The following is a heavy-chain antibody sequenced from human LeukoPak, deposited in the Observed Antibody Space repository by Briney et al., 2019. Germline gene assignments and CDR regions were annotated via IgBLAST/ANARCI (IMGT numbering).Heavy chain of an antibody. J-gene: IGHJ5*02. D-gene: IGHD6-19*01. CDR2: VYHSGAT. Sequence: GSLRLSCVGSGFTFSDYSINWIRQPPGKGLEWIGGVYHSGATYYTPSLKSRVTISVDTSKNQFSLNLTSVTAADTAVYYCARDSSGTLSGGGWFDPWGQGTLVTVSS. V-gene: IGHV4-38-2*02. CDR1: GFTFSDYS. CDR3: ARDSSGTLSGGGWFDP.